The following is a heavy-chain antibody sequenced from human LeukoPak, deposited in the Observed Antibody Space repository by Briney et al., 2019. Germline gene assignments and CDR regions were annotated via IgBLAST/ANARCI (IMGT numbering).Heavy chain of an antibody. V-gene: IGHV4-34*01. D-gene: IGHD4-23*01. J-gene: IGHJ4*02. CDR1: GGSFSGYY. CDR3: ARGGNPGDY. Sequence: SETLSLTCAAYGGSFSGYYWSWIRQPPGKGLEWIGEINHSGSTNYNPSLKSRVTISVDTSKNQFSLKLSSVTAADTAVYYCARGGNPGDYWGQGTLVTVSS. CDR2: INHSGST.